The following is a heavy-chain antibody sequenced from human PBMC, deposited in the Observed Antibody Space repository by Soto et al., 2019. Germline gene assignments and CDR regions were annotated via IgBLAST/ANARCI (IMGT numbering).Heavy chain of an antibody. CDR2: MNPNSGNT. Sequence: ASVKVSCKASGYTFTSYDINWVRQATGRGLEWMGWMNPNSGNTGYAQKFQGRVTMSRNTSISTAYMELSSLRSEDTAVYYCAREGGYSYGFDYWGQGTLVTVSS. CDR1: GYTFTSYD. CDR3: AREGGYSYGFDY. D-gene: IGHD5-18*01. J-gene: IGHJ4*02. V-gene: IGHV1-8*01.